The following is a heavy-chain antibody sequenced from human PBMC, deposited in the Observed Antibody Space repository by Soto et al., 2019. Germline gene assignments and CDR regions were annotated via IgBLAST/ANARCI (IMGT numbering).Heavy chain of an antibody. CDR1: GGSFSSYH. CDR3: ARGYDTALAPIF. J-gene: IGHJ4*02. Sequence: SETLSLTCAVYGGSFSSYHWSWIRQTPGKGLEWIGEINHLTTTNYNPSLKSRVIISQDTPKNQFSLKLSSVTAADTAVYYCARGYDTALAPIFWGQGILVTVSS. V-gene: IGHV4-34*01. D-gene: IGHD5-18*01. CDR2: INHLTTT.